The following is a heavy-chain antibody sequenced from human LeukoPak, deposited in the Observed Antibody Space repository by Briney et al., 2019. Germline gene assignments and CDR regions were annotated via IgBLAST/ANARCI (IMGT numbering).Heavy chain of an antibody. V-gene: IGHV1-2*02. CDR3: ARDQTDYGDYAAGFDY. D-gene: IGHD4-17*01. CDR1: GYTLPDLS. J-gene: IGHJ4*02. Sequence: VASVKVSCKVSGYTLPDLSMNWVRQAPGQGLEWVGWINPNSVDTYYAQKFQGRVPMTRDSSISTAHMEMSRLRSDDTAGYYCARDQTDYGDYAAGFDYWGEGVLVTVSS. CDR2: INPNSVDT.